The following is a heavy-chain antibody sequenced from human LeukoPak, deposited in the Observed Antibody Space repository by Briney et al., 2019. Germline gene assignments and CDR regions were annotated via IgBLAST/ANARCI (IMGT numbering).Heavy chain of an antibody. D-gene: IGHD6-13*01. Sequence: PGGSLRLSCTASGFTFSSYAMHWVRRAAGKGLEWVAFISYEGSDKYYADSVKGRFTISRDNSKNTVYLQMNSLRPEDTAVYYCAKSKIPAAVIPFDPWGQGSLVTVSS. CDR2: ISYEGSDK. J-gene: IGHJ5*02. CDR3: AKSKIPAAVIPFDP. CDR1: GFTFSSYA. V-gene: IGHV3-30*04.